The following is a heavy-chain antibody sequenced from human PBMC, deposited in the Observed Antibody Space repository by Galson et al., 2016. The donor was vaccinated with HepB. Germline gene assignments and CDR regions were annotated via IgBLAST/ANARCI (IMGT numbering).Heavy chain of an antibody. Sequence: PALVKPTQTLTLTCTFSGFSLSTSAVGVGWIRQPPGKALEWLALIYWDDDKRYSPSLKSRLTITKDTSKNQVVLTMTNMDPVDTATYYCAHQAYGGNSHWFDPWGQGTLVTVAS. D-gene: IGHD4-23*01. CDR2: IYWDDDK. CDR1: GFSLSTSAVG. V-gene: IGHV2-5*02. CDR3: AHQAYGGNSHWFDP. J-gene: IGHJ5*02.